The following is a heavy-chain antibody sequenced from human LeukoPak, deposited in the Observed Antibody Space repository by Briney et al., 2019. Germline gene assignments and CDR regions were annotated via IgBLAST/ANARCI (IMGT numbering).Heavy chain of an antibody. D-gene: IGHD3-22*01. V-gene: IGHV4-31*03. CDR1: GGSISSGGYY. J-gene: IGHJ4*02. CDR3: ATYDRVLGFDY. CDR2: IYYSGST. Sequence: SQTLSLACTVSGGSISSGGYYWSWVRQHPGKGLEWIGYIYYSGSTYYNPSLKSRVTISVDTSKNQFSLKLSSVTAADTAVYYCATYDRVLGFDYWGQGTLVTVSS.